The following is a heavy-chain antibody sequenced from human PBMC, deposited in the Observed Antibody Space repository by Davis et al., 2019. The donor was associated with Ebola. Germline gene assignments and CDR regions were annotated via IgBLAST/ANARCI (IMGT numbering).Heavy chain of an antibody. CDR1: GGSISSYY. Sequence: PSETLSLTCTVSGGSISSYYWSWIRQPPGKGLEWIGRIYTSGSTNYNPSLKSRVTMSVDTSKNQFSLKLSSVTAADTAVYYCARGYILTGYGHFDYWGQGTLVTVSS. J-gene: IGHJ4*02. V-gene: IGHV4-4*07. CDR3: ARGYILTGYGHFDY. CDR2: IYTSGST. D-gene: IGHD3-9*01.